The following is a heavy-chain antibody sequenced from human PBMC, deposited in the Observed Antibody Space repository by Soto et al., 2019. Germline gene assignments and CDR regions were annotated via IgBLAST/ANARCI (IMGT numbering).Heavy chain of an antibody. Sequence: QVQLVESGGGVVQPGRSLRLSCAASGFTFSSYGMHWVRQAPGKGLEWVAVISYDGSNKYYADSVKGGFTISRDNSKNTLYLQMNSLRAEDTAVYYCAKERGDCSGGSCYPYYFDYWGQGTLVTVSS. V-gene: IGHV3-30*18. CDR2: ISYDGSNK. J-gene: IGHJ4*02. CDR1: GFTFSSYG. D-gene: IGHD2-15*01. CDR3: AKERGDCSGGSCYPYYFDY.